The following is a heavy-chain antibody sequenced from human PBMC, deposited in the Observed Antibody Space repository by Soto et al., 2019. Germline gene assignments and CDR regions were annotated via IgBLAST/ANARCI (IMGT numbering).Heavy chain of an antibody. CDR1: GFAFSSYY. Sequence: GGSLRLSCAASGFAFSSYYMSWVRQAPGKGLEWVANIKQDGREKYYLDSVKGRFTISRDDAKNTLYLQMDSLRVDDTAVYYCAKGVYDGLSGSHPPLRYMDVWGKATTVSVSS. V-gene: IGHV3-7*01. CDR2: IKQDGREK. J-gene: IGHJ6*03. D-gene: IGHD3-3*01. CDR3: AKGVYDGLSGSHPPLRYMDV.